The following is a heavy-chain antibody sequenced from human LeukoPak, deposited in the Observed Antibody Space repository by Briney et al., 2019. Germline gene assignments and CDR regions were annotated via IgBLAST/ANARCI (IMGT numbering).Heavy chain of an antibody. Sequence: GGSLRLSCAASGFTFSTYEMDWVRQAPGKGLEWISYIDSNSRTIHYADSVRGRFTISRDNAKNSLFLQMNSLRAEDTAVYYCVREYCSGGSCSDAFDIWGQGTMVTVSS. D-gene: IGHD2-15*01. CDR3: VREYCSGGSCSDAFDI. V-gene: IGHV3-48*03. CDR1: GFTFSTYE. J-gene: IGHJ3*02. CDR2: IDSNSRTI.